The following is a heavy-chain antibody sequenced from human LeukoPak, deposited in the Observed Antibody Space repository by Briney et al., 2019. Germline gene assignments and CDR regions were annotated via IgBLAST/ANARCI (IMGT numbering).Heavy chain of an antibody. J-gene: IGHJ6*02. Sequence: GGSLRLSCAASGFTFSSYAMSWVRQAPGKGLEWVSAISGSGGSTYYADSVKGRFTISRDNSKNTLYLQMNSLRAEDTAVYYCAKARLELPYFGMDVWGQGTTVTVSS. D-gene: IGHD1-7*01. V-gene: IGHV3-23*01. CDR2: ISGSGGST. CDR3: AKARLELPYFGMDV. CDR1: GFTFSSYA.